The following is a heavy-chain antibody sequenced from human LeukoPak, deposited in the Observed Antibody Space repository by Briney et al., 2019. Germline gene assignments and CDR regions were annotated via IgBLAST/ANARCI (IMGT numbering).Heavy chain of an antibody. CDR2: INPSGGST. J-gene: IGHJ4*02. CDR1: GYTFTSYY. V-gene: IGHV1-46*03. D-gene: IGHD2-2*01. Sequence: ASVKVSCKXSGYTFTSYYMHWVRQAPGQGLEWMGIINPSGGSTSYAQKFQGRVTMTRDTSTSTVYMELSSLRSEDTAVYYCARGEDIVVVPAANYFDYWGQGTLVTASS. CDR3: ARGEDIVVVPAANYFDY.